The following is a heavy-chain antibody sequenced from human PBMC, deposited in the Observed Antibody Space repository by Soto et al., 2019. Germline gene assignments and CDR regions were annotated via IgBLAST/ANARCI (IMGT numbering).Heavy chain of an antibody. V-gene: IGHV3-7*01. J-gene: IGHJ6*03. CDR3: ARDVGLHDEVDYYYYYMDV. Sequence: GGSLRLSCAASGFTFSSYWMSWVRQAPGKGLEWVANIKQDGSEKYYVDSVKGRFTISRDNAKNSLYLQMNSLRAEDTAVYYCARDVGLHDEVDYYYYYMDVWGKGTTVTVSS. CDR2: IKQDGSEK. CDR1: GFTFSSYW. D-gene: IGHD3-16*01.